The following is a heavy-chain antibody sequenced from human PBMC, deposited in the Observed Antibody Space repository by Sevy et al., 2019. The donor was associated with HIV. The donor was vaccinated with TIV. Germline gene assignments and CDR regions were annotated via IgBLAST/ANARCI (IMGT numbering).Heavy chain of an antibody. J-gene: IGHJ1*01. V-gene: IGHV3-30-3*01. CDR2: ISYDGSNK. Sequence: GGSLRLSCAASGFTFSSYAMHWVRQAPGKGLEWVAVISYDGSNKYYADSVKGRFTISRDNSKNTLYLQMNSLRAEDTAVYYCARTPTYYYDSSGPSYCQHWGQGTLVTVSS. CDR1: GFTFSSYA. D-gene: IGHD3-22*01. CDR3: ARTPTYYYDSSGPSYCQH.